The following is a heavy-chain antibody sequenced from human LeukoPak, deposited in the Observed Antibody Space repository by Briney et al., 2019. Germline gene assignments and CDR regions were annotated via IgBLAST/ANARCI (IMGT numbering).Heavy chain of an antibody. Sequence: GGSLRLSCAASGFTFSSYWMNWVRQAPGKGLEWVSSITGGHYATYNTDSVKGRFTISRDNAKNTLYLQINSLRADDTAIYYCTKDPNGDYIGAFDPWGQGTLVTVSS. CDR2: ITGGHYAT. V-gene: IGHV3-23*01. D-gene: IGHD4-17*01. CDR1: GFTFSSYW. J-gene: IGHJ5*02. CDR3: TKDPNGDYIGAFDP.